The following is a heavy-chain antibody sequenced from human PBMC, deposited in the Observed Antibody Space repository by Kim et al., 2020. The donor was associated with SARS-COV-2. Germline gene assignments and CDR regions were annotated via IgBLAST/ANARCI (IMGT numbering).Heavy chain of an antibody. CDR1: GGSISSYY. CDR3: ARGRRGILTGPAHLDYFDY. Sequence: SETLSLTCTVSGGSISSYYWSWIRQPPGKGLEWIGYIYYSGSTNYNPSLKSRVTISVDTSKNQFSLKLSSVTAADTAVYYCARGRRGILTGPAHLDYFDYWGQGTLVTVSS. CDR2: IYYSGST. J-gene: IGHJ4*02. V-gene: IGHV4-59*01. D-gene: IGHD3-9*01.